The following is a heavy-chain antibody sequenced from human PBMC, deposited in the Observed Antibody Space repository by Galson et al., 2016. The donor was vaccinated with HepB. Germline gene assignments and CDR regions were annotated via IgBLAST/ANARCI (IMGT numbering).Heavy chain of an antibody. D-gene: IGHD1-26*01. CDR2: IYYTGTT. J-gene: IGHJ3*02. V-gene: IGHV4-61*01. CDR1: VGSVNSGTYY. Sequence: SETLSLTCIVSVGSVNSGTYYWTWIRQPTGKGLECIGYIYYTGTTKTNPSLNSLVTISVDASRNQRSLKMTSVTAADTAVYYCTRGLPKYTGPYFSKGLDGFDIWGQGTMVTVSS. CDR3: TRGLPKYTGPYFSKGLDGFDI.